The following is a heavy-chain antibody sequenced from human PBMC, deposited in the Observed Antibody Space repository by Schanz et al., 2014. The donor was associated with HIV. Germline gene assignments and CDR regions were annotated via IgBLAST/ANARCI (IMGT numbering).Heavy chain of an antibody. Sequence: QVQLVQSGAEVKKPGSSVKVSCKTSGGTFSSFAINWVRQAPGQGLEWIGGIIPVFSTSNYAQKFQGRVTVTADESTSTVYMELHSLRSDDTAIYYCPTAGGSGARRYSGVFEDWGQGTLVSVSS. J-gene: IGHJ4*02. V-gene: IGHV1-69*01. D-gene: IGHD3-9*01. CDR2: IIPVFSTS. CDR1: GGTFSSFA. CDR3: PTAGGSGARRYSGVFED.